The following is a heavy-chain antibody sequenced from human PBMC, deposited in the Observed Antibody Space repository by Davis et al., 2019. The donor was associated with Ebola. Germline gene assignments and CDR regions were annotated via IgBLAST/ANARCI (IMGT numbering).Heavy chain of an antibody. CDR1: GFTFSSYA. CDR3: AKDSGVVVVAAIFHYGMDV. CDR2: ISGSGGST. D-gene: IGHD2-15*01. Sequence: GESLKISCAASGFTFSSYAMSWVRQAPGKGLEWVSAISGSGGSTYYADSVKGRFTISRDNSKNTLYLQMNSLRAEDTAVYYCAKDSGVVVVAAIFHYGMDVWGQGTTVTVSS. J-gene: IGHJ6*02. V-gene: IGHV3-23*01.